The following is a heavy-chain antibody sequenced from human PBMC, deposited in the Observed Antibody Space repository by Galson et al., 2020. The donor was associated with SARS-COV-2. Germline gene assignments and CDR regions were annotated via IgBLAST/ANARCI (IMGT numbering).Heavy chain of an antibody. D-gene: IGHD6-13*01. Sequence: WGSLRLSCAASGFTFRSYGMHWVRQAPGKALEWVALISDGGSNKYYADSVNGRFTISRDNSKNTLYLQMNSLRAEDTAVYYCAKDYGIDSSSLDAEVYWGQGTLVTVSS. V-gene: IGHV3-30*18. CDR3: AKDYGIDSSSLDAEVY. CDR2: ISDGGSNK. J-gene: IGHJ4*02. CDR1: GFTFRSYG.